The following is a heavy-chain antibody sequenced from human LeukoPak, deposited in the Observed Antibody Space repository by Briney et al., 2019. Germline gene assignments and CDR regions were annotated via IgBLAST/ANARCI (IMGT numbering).Heavy chain of an antibody. J-gene: IGHJ3*02. CDR1: GFTFRDYE. D-gene: IGHD4-23*01. CDR2: ISSSGNTI. Sequence: PGGSLRLSCAASGFTFRDYEMNWVRQAPGKGLEWVSYISSSGNTIYYGDSVKGRFTISRDNAKNSLYLQMNSLKAEDTAVYYCARDRGWQQPIWGQGTMVTVSS. V-gene: IGHV3-48*03. CDR3: ARDRGWQQPI.